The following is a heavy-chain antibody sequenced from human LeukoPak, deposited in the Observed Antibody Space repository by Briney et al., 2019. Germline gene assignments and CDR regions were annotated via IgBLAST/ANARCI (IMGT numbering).Heavy chain of an antibody. CDR3: ARDYYDSSGYYYYYGMDV. V-gene: IGHV4-4*07. CDR1: GGSISSYY. CDR2: IYTSGST. J-gene: IGHJ6*02. Sequence: SETLSLTCTVSGGSISSYYWSWIRQPAGKGLEWIGRIYTSGSTNYNPSLKSRVTMSVDTSKNQFSLKLSSLTAADTAVYYCARDYYDSSGYYYYYGMDVWGQGTTVTVSS. D-gene: IGHD3-22*01.